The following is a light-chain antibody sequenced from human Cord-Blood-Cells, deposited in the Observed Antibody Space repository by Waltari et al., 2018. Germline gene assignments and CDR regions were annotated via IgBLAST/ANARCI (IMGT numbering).Light chain of an antibody. J-gene: IGLJ2*01. V-gene: IGLV3-1*01. CDR1: KLGDKY. Sequence: SYELTQPPSVSVSPGQTASITCSGDKLGDKYACWYQQKTGQSPVLVIYQDSKRPSGIPERVSDSNTGNTSTLTISGTQAMYEADYYCQAWDSSTVVFGGGTKLTVL. CDR2: QDS. CDR3: QAWDSSTVV.